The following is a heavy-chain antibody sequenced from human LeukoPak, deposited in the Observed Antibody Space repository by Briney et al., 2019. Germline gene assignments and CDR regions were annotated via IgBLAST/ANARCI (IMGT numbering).Heavy chain of an antibody. Sequence: ASVKVSCKASNYTFTSHDISWVRQAPGQGLEWMGWISPYTGNTKYAQKFQGRVTTTTSTSTSIVYMELRSLRSDDTAVYFCAREGGTWVPFDYWGQGTLVTVSS. V-gene: IGHV1-18*01. D-gene: IGHD1-1*01. CDR1: NYTFTSHD. J-gene: IGHJ4*02. CDR3: AREGGTWVPFDY. CDR2: ISPYTGNT.